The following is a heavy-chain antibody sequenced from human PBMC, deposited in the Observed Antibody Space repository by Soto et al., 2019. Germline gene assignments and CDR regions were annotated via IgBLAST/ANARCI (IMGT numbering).Heavy chain of an antibody. CDR2: IYYSGST. CDR3: AREDFVYYDSSGRGPSAFDI. V-gene: IGHV4-31*03. J-gene: IGHJ3*02. Sequence: QVQLQESGPGLVKPSQTLSLTCTVSGGSMSSGGYYWSWIRQHPGKGLEWIGYIYYSGSTYYNPSLKSRVTISVDTSKNQFSLKLSSVTAADTAVYYCAREDFVYYDSSGRGPSAFDIWGQGTMVTVSS. D-gene: IGHD3-22*01. CDR1: GGSMSSGGYY.